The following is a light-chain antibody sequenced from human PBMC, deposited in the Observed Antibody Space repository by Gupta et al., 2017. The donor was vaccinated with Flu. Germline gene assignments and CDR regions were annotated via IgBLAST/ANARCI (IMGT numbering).Light chain of an antibody. CDR1: QDISNW. V-gene: IGKV1D-12*01. CDR3: QQANTFPRT. CDR2: SAS. J-gene: IGKJ2*01. Sequence: DIQMTQSPSSVSASVGDRVTITCRARQDISNWLAWYQQKPGKAPKLLINSASSLQSGVPSRFSGRGSGTNFTLTISSLHPEDFATYFCQQANTFPRTFGQGTKLEIK.